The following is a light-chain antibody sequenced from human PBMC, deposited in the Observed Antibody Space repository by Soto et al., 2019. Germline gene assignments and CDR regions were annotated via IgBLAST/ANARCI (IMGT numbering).Light chain of an antibody. J-gene: IGKJ1*01. Sequence: ETVLTQSPGTLSLSPGERATLSCRASQSVSSNYLAWYQHIPGQAPRLLIYGASTRATGIPDRFSGSGSGTDSTLTISRLEPEDFAVYYCQQFDRSLPSWTFGQGTKVE. V-gene: IGKV3-20*01. CDR1: QSVSSNY. CDR2: GAS. CDR3: QQFDRSLPSWT.